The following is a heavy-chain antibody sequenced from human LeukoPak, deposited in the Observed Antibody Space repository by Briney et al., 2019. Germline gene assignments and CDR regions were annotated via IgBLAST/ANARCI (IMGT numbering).Heavy chain of an antibody. Sequence: GGSLRLSCSASGFTFSSYAMHWVRQAPGKGLEYVSAISSNGGSTYYADSVKGRFTISRDNSKNTLHLQMSSLRAEDTAVYYCVKDHDYYDSSGYYPLFDYWGQGTLVTVSS. V-gene: IGHV3-64D*09. D-gene: IGHD3-22*01. CDR2: ISSNGGST. CDR3: VKDHDYYDSSGYYPLFDY. CDR1: GFTFSSYA. J-gene: IGHJ4*02.